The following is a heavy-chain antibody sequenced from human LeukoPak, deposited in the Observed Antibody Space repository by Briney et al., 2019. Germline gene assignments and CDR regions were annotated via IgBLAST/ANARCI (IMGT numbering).Heavy chain of an antibody. D-gene: IGHD2-2*01. J-gene: IGHJ4*02. CDR1: GYTFTDYY. Sequence: GASVKVSCKASGYTFTDYYCIHWVRQAPGQGLEWMGWLNPKSGDTNYAQKFQGRVTVTRDTSISTAYMELSRLRSDDTAVYYCARPSSTDYVWGQGTQVTVSS. V-gene: IGHV1-2*02. CDR3: ARPSSTDYV. CDR2: LNPKSGDT.